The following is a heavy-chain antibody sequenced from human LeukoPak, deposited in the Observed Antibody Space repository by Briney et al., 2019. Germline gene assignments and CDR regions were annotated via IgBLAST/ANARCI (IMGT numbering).Heavy chain of an antibody. J-gene: IGHJ4*01. CDR3: ARANYYDSSLDY. CDR2: ISAYNGNT. D-gene: IGHD3-22*01. Sequence: ASVKVSCKASGYTFTSYGISWVRQAPGQGLEWMGWISAYNGNTNYAQKLQGRVTMTTDTSTSTAYMELRSLRSDDTAVYYCARANYYDSSLDYWGQEPWSPSPQ. CDR1: GYTFTSYG. V-gene: IGHV1-18*01.